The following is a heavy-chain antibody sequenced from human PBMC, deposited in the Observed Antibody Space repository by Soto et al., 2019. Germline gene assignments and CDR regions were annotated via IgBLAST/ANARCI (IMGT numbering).Heavy chain of an antibody. CDR2: IYYSGST. J-gene: IGHJ4*02. V-gene: IGHV4-39*01. CDR3: ARSSSYSSGWYTFGILDY. Sequence: PXETLSLTCTVSGGSISSSSYYWGWIRQPPGKGLEWIGSIYYSGSTYYNPSLKSRVTISVDTSKNQFSLKLSSVTAADTAVYYCARSSSYSSGWYTFGILDYWGQGTLVTSPQ. D-gene: IGHD6-19*01. CDR1: GGSISSSSYY.